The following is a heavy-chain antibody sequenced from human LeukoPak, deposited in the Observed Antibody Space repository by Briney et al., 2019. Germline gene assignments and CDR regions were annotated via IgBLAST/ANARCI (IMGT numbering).Heavy chain of an antibody. J-gene: IGHJ3*02. CDR1: GSTFSSYA. CDR3: AKLRARIVATIEAFDI. V-gene: IGHV3-23*01. CDR2: ISGSGGST. Sequence: GGSLRLSCAASGSTFSSYAMSWVRQAPGKGLEWVSAISGSGGSTYYADSVKGRFTISRDNSKNTLYLQMNSLRAEDTAVYYCAKLRARIVATIEAFDIWGQGTMVTVSS. D-gene: IGHD5-12*01.